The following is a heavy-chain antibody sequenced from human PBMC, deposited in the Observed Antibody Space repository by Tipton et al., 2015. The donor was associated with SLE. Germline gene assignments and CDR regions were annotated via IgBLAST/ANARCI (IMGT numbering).Heavy chain of an antibody. J-gene: IGHJ4*02. Sequence: SLRLSCEASGFTFNNYAMHWIRQAPGRGLEWVAVIIYDGTEKYYADSVKGRFTISRDNSKNTLYLQMNSLRPEDTAVYYCTTRSGAYAGFDSWGQGTLVTVSS. CDR3: TTRSGAYAGFDS. CDR2: IIYDGTEK. CDR1: GFTFNNYA. V-gene: IGHV3-30*04. D-gene: IGHD1-26*01.